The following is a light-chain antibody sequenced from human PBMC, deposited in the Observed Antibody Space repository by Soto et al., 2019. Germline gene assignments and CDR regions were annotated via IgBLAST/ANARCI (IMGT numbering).Light chain of an antibody. J-gene: IGKJ1*01. V-gene: IGKV3D-15*01. CDR3: QQHNNWPRT. CDR2: GAS. CDR1: QSVSSS. Sequence: EIVMTQSPATLSVSPGERATLSCRASQSVSSSLAWYQQKPGKVPRRLIYGASSRYTGIPARFSGSGSGTEFTLTISSLQPEDFAAYYCQQHNNWPRTFGQGTKVDIK.